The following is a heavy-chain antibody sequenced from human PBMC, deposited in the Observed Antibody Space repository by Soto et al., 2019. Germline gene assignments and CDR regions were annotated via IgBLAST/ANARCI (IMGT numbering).Heavy chain of an antibody. CDR1: GFTFDDYA. CDR2: ITWNSGNI. Sequence: EVQLVESGGGLVQPGRSLRLSCAASGFTFDDYAMHWVRQAPGKGLEWVSGITWNSGNIGYADSVKGRFTISRDNAKNSLYLQMNSLRAEDTALYYCATGRPYCGGDCFSWYFDLWGRGTLVTVSS. CDR3: ATGRPYCGGDCFSWYFDL. D-gene: IGHD2-21*02. J-gene: IGHJ2*01. V-gene: IGHV3-9*01.